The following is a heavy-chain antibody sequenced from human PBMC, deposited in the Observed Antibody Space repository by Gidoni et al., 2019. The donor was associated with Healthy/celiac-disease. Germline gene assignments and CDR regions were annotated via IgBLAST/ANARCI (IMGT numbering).Heavy chain of an antibody. D-gene: IGHD3-3*01. CDR2: NGGSGGST. V-gene: IGHV3-23*04. CDR1: GFTFSRCS. CDR3: AKGDDFWSGYPYDDYGMDV. Sequence: QLVASGGGLVQPGGSLRLSCAASGFTFSRCSMSWVRQAPGKGLEWVSANGGSGGSTYYADSVEGRFTISRDNSKNTLYLQRNSLRAEDTAVYYCAKGDDFWSGYPYDDYGMDVWGQGTTVTVSS. J-gene: IGHJ6*02.